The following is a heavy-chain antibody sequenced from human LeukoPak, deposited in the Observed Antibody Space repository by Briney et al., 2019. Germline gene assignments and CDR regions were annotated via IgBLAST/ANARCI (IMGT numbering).Heavy chain of an antibody. D-gene: IGHD3-3*01. Sequence: GGSLRLSCAASGFTFSSYSMNWVRQAPGKGLEWVSAISGSGGSTYYADSVKGRFTISRDNSKNTLYLQMNSLRAEDTAVYYCAKDPDFWSGYSQVSAFDIWGQGTMVTVSS. V-gene: IGHV3-23*01. CDR2: ISGSGGST. J-gene: IGHJ3*02. CDR1: GFTFSSYS. CDR3: AKDPDFWSGYSQVSAFDI.